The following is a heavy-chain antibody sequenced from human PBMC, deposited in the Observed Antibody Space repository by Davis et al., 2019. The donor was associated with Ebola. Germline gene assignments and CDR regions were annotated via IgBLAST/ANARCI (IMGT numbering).Heavy chain of an antibody. CDR3: ARDPDGWYYVDY. V-gene: IGHV1-3*01. D-gene: IGHD6-19*01. Sequence: ASVKVSCKASGYTFTSYAMHWVRQAPGQRLEWMGWINAGNGNTKYSQKFQGRVTITRDTSPSTAYMELSSLRSEDTAVYYCARDPDGWYYVDYWGQGTLVTVSS. CDR1: GYTFTSYA. CDR2: INAGNGNT. J-gene: IGHJ4*02.